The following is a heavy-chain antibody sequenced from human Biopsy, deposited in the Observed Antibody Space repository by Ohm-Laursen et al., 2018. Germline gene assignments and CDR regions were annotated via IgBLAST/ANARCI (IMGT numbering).Heavy chain of an antibody. Sequence: SLRLSCAASGFTFENYAMNWVRQAPGKGLEWVSGISWNSGSVVYADSVKGRFTISRDNAKNSLYLQMHSLRAEDTAVYYCAADINVWNVNYWGQGTQVTVSS. CDR2: ISWNSGSV. CDR3: AADINVWNVNY. CDR1: GFTFENYA. J-gene: IGHJ4*02. D-gene: IGHD1-1*01. V-gene: IGHV3-9*01.